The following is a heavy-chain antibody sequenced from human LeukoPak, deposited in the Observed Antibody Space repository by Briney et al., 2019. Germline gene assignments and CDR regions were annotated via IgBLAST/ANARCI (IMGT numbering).Heavy chain of an antibody. CDR2: ISSGSSTI. J-gene: IGHJ4*02. CDR3: AREGPYYYDSSGYYPGG. D-gene: IGHD3-22*01. V-gene: IGHV3-48*01. Sequence: QPGGSLRLSCAASGFTFSSYSMNWVRQAPGKGLEWVSYISSGSSTIYYADSVKGRFTISRDNAKNSLYLQMNSLRAEDTAVYYCAREGPYYYDSSGYYPGGWGQGTLVTVSS. CDR1: GFTFSSYS.